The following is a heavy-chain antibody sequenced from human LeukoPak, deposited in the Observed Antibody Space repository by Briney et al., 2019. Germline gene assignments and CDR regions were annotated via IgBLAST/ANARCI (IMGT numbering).Heavy chain of an antibody. CDR3: ARLARLTLIRGVTGYHSLDV. Sequence: SGTLSLTCIVSGGSMDSFYWSWIRQSPGGGLEWIGYIYYSGTTNYNPSLRSRLTISVDTYKNQFSLKLSSVTAADTAVYYCARLARLTLIRGVTGYHSLDVWGKGTKVTVSS. D-gene: IGHD3-10*01. V-gene: IGHV4-59*01. J-gene: IGHJ6*04. CDR2: IYYSGTT. CDR1: GGSMDSFY.